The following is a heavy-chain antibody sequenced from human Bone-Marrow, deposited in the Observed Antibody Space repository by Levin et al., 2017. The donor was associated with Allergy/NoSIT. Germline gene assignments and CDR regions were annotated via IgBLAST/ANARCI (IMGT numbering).Heavy chain of an antibody. V-gene: IGHV3-74*01. CDR2: INTDGSFA. D-gene: IGHD2-21*01. Sequence: RTGGSLRLSCAASGVNFSAYWMHWVRQVPGKGLVWVSRINTDGSFANYADSVKGRFTVSRDNAKNTVYLQMDSLRGEDTAVYYCAREGRSRPAYNWLDPWGQGTLVTVSS. CDR1: GVNFSAYW. J-gene: IGHJ5*02. CDR3: AREGRSRPAYNWLDP.